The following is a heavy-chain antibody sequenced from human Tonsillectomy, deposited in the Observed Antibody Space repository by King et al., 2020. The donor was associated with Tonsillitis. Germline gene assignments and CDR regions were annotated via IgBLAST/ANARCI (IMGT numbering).Heavy chain of an antibody. CDR1: GFTMSSYA. CDR3: AKGYDFWSGYLGECFHH. J-gene: IGHJ1*01. V-gene: IGHV3-23*04. Sequence: VQLVESGGGLVQRGGSLRLSCAASGFTMSSYAMHWVRQAPGKGLEWVAAISGSGGTTYYADSVKGRFTISSDTSHNTAYLQMNSVRADDTAVYYCAKGYDFWSGYLGECFHHWVQG. D-gene: IGHD3-3*01. CDR2: ISGSGGTT.